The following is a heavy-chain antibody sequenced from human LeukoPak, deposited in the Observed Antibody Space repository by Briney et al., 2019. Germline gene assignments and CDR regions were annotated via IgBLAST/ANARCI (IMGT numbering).Heavy chain of an antibody. Sequence: GGSLRLSCAASGFTFSSYGMHWVRQAPGKGLEWVAVIWYDGSNKYYADSVKGRFTISRDNSKNTLYLQMNSLRVEDTAVYYCARPSYNSGSFFDYWGQGSLVTVS. CDR3: ARPSYNSGSFFDY. CDR2: IWYDGSNK. D-gene: IGHD3-10*01. CDR1: GFTFSSYG. J-gene: IGHJ4*02. V-gene: IGHV3-33*01.